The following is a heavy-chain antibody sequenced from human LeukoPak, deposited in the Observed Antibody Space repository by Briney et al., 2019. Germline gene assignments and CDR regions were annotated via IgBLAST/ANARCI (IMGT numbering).Heavy chain of an antibody. CDR3: ARSVDSSSWYPFDY. Sequence: SETLSLTCTVSGGSISSYYWSWIRQPAGKGLEWIGRIYTSGSTNYNPSLKSRVTMSVDTSRNQFSLKLSSVTAADTAVYYCARSVDSSSWYPFDYWGQGTLVTVSS. J-gene: IGHJ4*02. CDR2: IYTSGST. CDR1: GGSISSYY. D-gene: IGHD6-13*01. V-gene: IGHV4-4*07.